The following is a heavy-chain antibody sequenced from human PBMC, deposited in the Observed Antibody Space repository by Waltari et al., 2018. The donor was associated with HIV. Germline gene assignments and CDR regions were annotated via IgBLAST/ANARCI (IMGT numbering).Heavy chain of an antibody. CDR2: SNPNRGIT. D-gene: IGHD2-2*01. CDR1: GYTFTSYD. Sequence: QVQLVQSGAEVKKPGASVKVSCKASGYTFTSYDINWVRQATGQGLEWMGWSNPNRGITGYAQECHGRVTMTRNTCRSTAYMELRSLRAEDTAVYYCARLGYCSSASCYYYYYYGMDVWGQGTTVTVSS. J-gene: IGHJ6*02. CDR3: ARLGYCSSASCYYYYYYGMDV. V-gene: IGHV1-8*01.